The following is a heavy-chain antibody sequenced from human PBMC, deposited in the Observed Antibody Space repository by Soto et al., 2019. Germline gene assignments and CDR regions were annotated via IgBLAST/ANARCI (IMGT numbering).Heavy chain of an antibody. Sequence: QVQLVESGGGVVQPGRSLRLSCAASGFTFSSYGMHWVRQAPGKGLEWVAVISYGGSNKYYADSVKGRFTISRDNSKNTLYLQMNSLRAEDTAVYYCAKGPFIAVAAMDYYYGMDVWGQGTTVTVSS. D-gene: IGHD6-19*01. CDR1: GFTFSSYG. V-gene: IGHV3-30*18. CDR3: AKGPFIAVAAMDYYYGMDV. J-gene: IGHJ6*02. CDR2: ISYGGSNK.